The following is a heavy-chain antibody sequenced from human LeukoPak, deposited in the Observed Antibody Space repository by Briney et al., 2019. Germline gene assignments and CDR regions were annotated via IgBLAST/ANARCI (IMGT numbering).Heavy chain of an antibody. CDR1: GFTFSTYG. CDR3: ATYRQVLLPFES. Sequence: GGTLRLSCEASGFTFSTYGINWVRQPPGKGLEWVSSIFPSGGEIHYADSVRGRFTISRDNSKSTLSLQMNSLRAEDTAIYYCATYRQVLLPFESWGQGTLVTVSS. D-gene: IGHD2-8*02. J-gene: IGHJ4*02. CDR2: IFPSGGEI. V-gene: IGHV3-23*01.